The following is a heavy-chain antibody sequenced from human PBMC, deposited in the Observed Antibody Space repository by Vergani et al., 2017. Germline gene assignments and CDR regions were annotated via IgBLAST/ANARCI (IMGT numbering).Heavy chain of an antibody. CDR2: FDTEDGET. CDR3: ATVGPTMIVVVGAFDI. D-gene: IGHD3-22*01. CDR1: GYTLTELS. Sequence: QVQLVQSGAEVKKPGASVKVSCKVSGYTLTELSMHWVRQDPGKGLEWMGGFDTEDGETIYAQKLQGRVTMTEDTSTDTAYMELSSLRSEDTAVYYCATVGPTMIVVVGAFDICGQGTMVTVSS. J-gene: IGHJ3*02. V-gene: IGHV1-24*01.